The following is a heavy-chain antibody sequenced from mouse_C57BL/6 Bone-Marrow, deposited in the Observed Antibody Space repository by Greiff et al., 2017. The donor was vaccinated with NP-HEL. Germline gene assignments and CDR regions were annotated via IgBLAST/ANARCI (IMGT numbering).Heavy chain of an antibody. CDR2: ISDGGSYT. CDR1: GFTFSSYA. D-gene: IGHD2-4*01. Sequence: EVKLVESGGGLVKPGGSLKLSCAASGFTFSSYAMSWVRQTPEKRLEWVATISDGGSYTYYPDNVKGRFTISRDNAKNNLYLQMSHLKSEDTAMYYCARSCYDYGGLDWGQGTLVTVSA. V-gene: IGHV5-4*03. J-gene: IGHJ3*01. CDR3: ARSCYDYGGLD.